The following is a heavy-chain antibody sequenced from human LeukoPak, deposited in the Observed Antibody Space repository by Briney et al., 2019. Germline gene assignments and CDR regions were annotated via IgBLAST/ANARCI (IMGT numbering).Heavy chain of an antibody. D-gene: IGHD3-10*01. Sequence: PSETLSLTCAVSGSSISSGYYWGWIRQLPGKGLEWIGGIYHIGSTYYNPSLKSRVTISVDTSKNQFSLKLSSVTAADTAVYYCARSYYGSGRYGPQFDYWGQGTLVTVSS. CDR1: GSSISSGYY. CDR3: ARSYYGSGRYGPQFDY. CDR2: IYHIGST. V-gene: IGHV4-38-2*01. J-gene: IGHJ4*02.